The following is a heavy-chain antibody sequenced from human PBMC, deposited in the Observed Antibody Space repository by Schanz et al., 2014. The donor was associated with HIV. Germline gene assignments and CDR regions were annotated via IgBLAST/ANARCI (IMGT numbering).Heavy chain of an antibody. D-gene: IGHD3-22*01. CDR1: EFIFTSYA. CDR3: ARGRGTYNSGYYDPPDF. Sequence: EVQLMESGGDWVQPGGSLRLSCTASEFIFTSYAMNWVRQAPGKGLEWVSGITDNGADAYYADSVKGRFTISRDNSKNTVYLQMHSLRAEDTATYYCARGRGTYNSGYYDPPDFWGQGTLVTVSS. J-gene: IGHJ4*02. CDR2: ITDNGADA. V-gene: IGHV3-23*01.